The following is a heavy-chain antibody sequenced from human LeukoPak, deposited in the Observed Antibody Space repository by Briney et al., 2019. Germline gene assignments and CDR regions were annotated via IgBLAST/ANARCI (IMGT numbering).Heavy chain of an antibody. CDR1: GFTFSSYS. J-gene: IGHJ2*01. CDR2: ISSSSSTI. CDR3: ARPPEIYSYGYGGYWYFDL. D-gene: IGHD5-18*01. V-gene: IGHV3-48*01. Sequence: GGSLRLSCAASGFTFSSYSMNWVRQAPGKGLEWVSYISSSSSTIYYADSVKGRFTISRDNAKNSLYLQMNSLRAEDTAVYYCARPPEIYSYGYGGYWYFDLWGRGTLVTVSS.